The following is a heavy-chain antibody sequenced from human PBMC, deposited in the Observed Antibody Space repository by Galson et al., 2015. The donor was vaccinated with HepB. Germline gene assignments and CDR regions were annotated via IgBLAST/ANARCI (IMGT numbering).Heavy chain of an antibody. V-gene: IGHV4-39*07. CDR2: IYYPGTT. CDR3: ARRAGVNHVVVSREGVALFDF. D-gene: IGHD3-22*01. Sequence: SETLYLTCTVSGGSISSSNYYWGWIRQPPGKGLEWIGTIYYPGTTYYNPSLQSRVTISVDTSKNAFSLTLSSVTAADTAVYYFARRAGVNHVVVSREGVALFDFGGQGTLFTVST. J-gene: IGHJ4*02. CDR1: GGSISSSNYY.